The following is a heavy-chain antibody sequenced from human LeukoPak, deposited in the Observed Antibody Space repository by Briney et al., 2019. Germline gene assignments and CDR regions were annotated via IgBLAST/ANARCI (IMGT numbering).Heavy chain of an antibody. CDR3: ARGQGTVTTH. J-gene: IGHJ4*02. V-gene: IGHV4-34*01. Sequence: SETLSLTCAVYGGSFSGYYWSWIRQPPGKGQEWIGEINHSGSANYNPSLKSRVTISLDTYKNQFSLKVSSVTAADTAVYYCARGQGTVTTHWGQGTLVTVSS. CDR2: INHSGSA. D-gene: IGHD4-17*01. CDR1: GGSFSGYY.